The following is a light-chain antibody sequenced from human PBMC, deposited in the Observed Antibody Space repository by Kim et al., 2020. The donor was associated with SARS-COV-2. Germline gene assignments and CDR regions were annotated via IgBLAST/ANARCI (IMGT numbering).Light chain of an antibody. V-gene: IGLV3-21*04. CDR1: NIGSKS. Sequence: PGKTAGISWGGNNIGSKSVHGCQPKPGQAPVLVISYDSDRPSGIPERFSGSNSGNTATLTIRRVEAGDEADYYCQVWDSTIDHRVVFGGGTQLTVL. CDR2: YDS. CDR3: QVWDSTIDHRVV. J-gene: IGLJ3*02.